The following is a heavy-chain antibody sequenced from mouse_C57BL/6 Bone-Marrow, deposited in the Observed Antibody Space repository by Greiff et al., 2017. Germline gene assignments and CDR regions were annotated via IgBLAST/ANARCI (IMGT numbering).Heavy chain of an antibody. V-gene: IGHV1-62-2*01. D-gene: IGHD2-4*01. CDR2: FYPGSGSI. J-gene: IGHJ2*01. CDR1: GYIFTEYT. Sequence: VQLQQSGAELVKPGASVKLSCKASGYIFTEYTIHWVKQRSGQGLEWIGWFYPGSGSIKYNERFKDKATLTADKSSNTVYMELSRLTSEDSAVYFCARYERYYDYEGYFDYWGQGTTLTVSS. CDR3: ARYERYYDYEGYFDY.